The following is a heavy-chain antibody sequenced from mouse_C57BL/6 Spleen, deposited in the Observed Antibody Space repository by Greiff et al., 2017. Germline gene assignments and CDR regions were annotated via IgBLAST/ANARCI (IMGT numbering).Heavy chain of an antibody. Sequence: VQLQQSGAELAKPGASVKLSCKASGYTFTSYWMHWVKQRPGQGLEWIGYINPSSGYTKYNQKFKDKATLTADKSSSTAYMQLSSLTYEDSAVYYCARSGAYYCGSSYVYYFDYWGQGTTLTVSS. V-gene: IGHV1-7*01. J-gene: IGHJ2*01. D-gene: IGHD1-1*01. CDR3: ARSGAYYCGSSYVYYFDY. CDR1: GYTFTSYW. CDR2: INPSSGYT.